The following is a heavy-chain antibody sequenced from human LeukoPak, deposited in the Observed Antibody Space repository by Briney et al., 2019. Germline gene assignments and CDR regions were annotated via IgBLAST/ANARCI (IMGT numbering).Heavy chain of an antibody. V-gene: IGHV4-59*01. D-gene: IGHD3-3*01. Sequence: SETLSLTCTVSGGSISSYYWSWIRQPPGKGLEWIGYIYYSGSTNYNPSLKSRVTISVDTSKNQFSLKLSSVTAADTAVYYCARVPRVTIFAGYMDVWGKGTTVTVSS. CDR1: GGSISSYY. CDR3: ARVPRVTIFAGYMDV. CDR2: IYYSGST. J-gene: IGHJ6*03.